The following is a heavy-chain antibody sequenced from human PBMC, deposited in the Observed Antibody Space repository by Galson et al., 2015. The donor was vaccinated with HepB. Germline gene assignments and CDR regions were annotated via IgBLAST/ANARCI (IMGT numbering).Heavy chain of an antibody. CDR1: GFTFSSYW. CDR3: ARINSGSREFGI. V-gene: IGHV3-7*01. D-gene: IGHD1-26*01. J-gene: IGHJ3*02. Sequence: SLRLSCAASGFTFSSYWMSWVRQAPGKRLEWVANINQDGSGEYYVGSVKGRFTISRDNAKTSLYLQMNSLRAEDTAVYYCARINSGSREFGIWGQGTMVTVSS. CDR2: INQDGSGE.